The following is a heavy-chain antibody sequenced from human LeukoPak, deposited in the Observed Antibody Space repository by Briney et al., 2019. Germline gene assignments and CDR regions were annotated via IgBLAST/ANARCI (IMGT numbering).Heavy chain of an antibody. CDR1: GYTFTSYG. V-gene: IGHV1-18*01. Sequence: ASVKVSCKASGYTFTSYGISWVRQAPGQGLEWMGWISASNGNTNYAQKLQGRVTMTTDTSTSTAYMELRSLRSDDTAVYYCARDERITMIVATNWFDPWGQGTLVTVSS. CDR2: ISASNGNT. J-gene: IGHJ5*02. CDR3: ARDERITMIVATNWFDP. D-gene: IGHD3-22*01.